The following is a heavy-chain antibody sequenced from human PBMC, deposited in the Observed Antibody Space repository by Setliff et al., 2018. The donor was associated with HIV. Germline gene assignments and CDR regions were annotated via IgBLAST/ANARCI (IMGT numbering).Heavy chain of an antibody. D-gene: IGHD2-21*01. CDR3: ARAPRSPLRWRDNLLSSSSFFMDV. CDR1: GYIFTDYW. Sequence: PGESLKISCEASGYIFTDYWIGWVRQMPGKGLELMGIIYPGDSDTRYSPSFQGQVTFSADKSISAVYLQWDSLKASDSAIYYCARAPRSPLRWRDNLLSSSSFFMDVWGKGTTVTVS. J-gene: IGHJ6*03. CDR2: IYPGDSDT. V-gene: IGHV5-51*01.